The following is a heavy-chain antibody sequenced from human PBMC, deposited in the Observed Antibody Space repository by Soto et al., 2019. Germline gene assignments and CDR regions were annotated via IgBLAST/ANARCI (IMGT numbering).Heavy chain of an antibody. D-gene: IGHD6-6*01. CDR3: ARQASEGYSSSPFRY. CDR1: GVSITTGSYY. CDR2: IYYSGRT. J-gene: IGHJ4*02. Sequence: QLQLQESGPGLVKPSETLSLTCTVSGVSITTGSYYWGWIRQPPGKGLEWIGSIYYSGRTGYNPSLKSRVTISVDTSKSQFSLRPGSVTAADTAVYYCARQASEGYSSSPFRYWGQGTLVTVSS. V-gene: IGHV4-39*01.